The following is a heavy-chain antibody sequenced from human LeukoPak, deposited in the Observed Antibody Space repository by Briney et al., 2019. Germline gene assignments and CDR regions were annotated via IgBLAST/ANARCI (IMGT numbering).Heavy chain of an antibody. D-gene: IGHD1-7*01. CDR1: GGSISSGGYY. CDR3: ARVRPQTTTFQH. J-gene: IGHJ1*01. CDR2: IYYSGST. V-gene: IGHV4-31*03. Sequence: SETLSLACTVSGGSISSGGYYWSWIRQHPGKGLEWIGYIYYSGSTYYNPSLKSRVTISVDTSKNQFSLKLSSVTAADTAVYYCARVRPQTTTFQHWGQGTLVTVSS.